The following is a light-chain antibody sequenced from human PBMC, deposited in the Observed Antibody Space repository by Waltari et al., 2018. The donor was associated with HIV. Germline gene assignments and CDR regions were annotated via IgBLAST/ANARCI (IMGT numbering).Light chain of an antibody. CDR2: KAS. V-gene: IGKV1-5*03. CDR1: QSISTW. Sequence: DIQMTQSPSTLSASVGDRVTITCRARQSISTWLAWYQQQPGKAPKLLIYKASTLESGVPSRFSGSGSGTEFILTISSLQPDDFATYYCQQYNRPWTFGQGTKVEIK. CDR3: QQYNRPWT. J-gene: IGKJ1*01.